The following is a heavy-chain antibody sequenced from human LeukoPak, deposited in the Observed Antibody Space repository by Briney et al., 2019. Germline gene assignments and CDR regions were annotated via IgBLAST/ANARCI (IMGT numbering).Heavy chain of an antibody. J-gene: IGHJ6*03. CDR2: IYTSGTT. D-gene: IGHD6-6*01. CDR3: ARLGYSSSSTGYYYYMDV. CDR1: GGSISSSY. Sequence: SETLSLTCTVSGGSISSSYWRSIRQPAGEGQEWIGRIYTSGTTSYNPSLKSRVSISVDKSKNQLSLKVSSVTAADTAVYYCARLGYSSSSTGYYYYMDVWGKGTTVTVSS. V-gene: IGHV4-4*07.